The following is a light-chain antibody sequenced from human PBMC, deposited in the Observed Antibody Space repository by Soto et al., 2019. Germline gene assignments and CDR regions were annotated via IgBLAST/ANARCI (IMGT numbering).Light chain of an antibody. Sequence: DVVMTQSPLSLPVTLGQPASISCRSSXXXXXXXXXXYLNWFQQRPGQSPRRLIYKVSNRDSGVXXXFSGSXSXTDXTLKXSRVEAEDVGVYYCMQGTHLYTFGQGTKLEIK. CDR2: KVS. CDR3: MQGTHLYT. V-gene: IGKV2-30*01. J-gene: IGKJ2*01. CDR1: XXXXXXXXXXY.